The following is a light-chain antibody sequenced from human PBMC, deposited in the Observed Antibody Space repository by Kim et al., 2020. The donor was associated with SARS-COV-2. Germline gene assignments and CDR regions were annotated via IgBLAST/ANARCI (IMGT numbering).Light chain of an antibody. CDR1: QSVSSNY. CDR2: GAS. J-gene: IGKJ1*01. CDR3: QQYGSSPRT. Sequence: SPGERATLSCRASQSVSSNYLAWYQRMPGQAPRLLIYGASTRATGIPDRFRGSGSGTDLTLIISRLEPEDFAVYYCQQYGSSPRTFGQGTKVDIK. V-gene: IGKV3-20*01.